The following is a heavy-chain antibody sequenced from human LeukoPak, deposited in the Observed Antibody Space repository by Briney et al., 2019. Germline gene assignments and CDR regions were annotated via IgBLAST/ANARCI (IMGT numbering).Heavy chain of an antibody. CDR1: GFTFTYYA. J-gene: IGHJ4*02. Sequence: GGSLRLSCAASGFTFTYYAMNWVRQAPGKGLERVAGIQHDGSRTYYADSVKGRFTISRDNAKKSLYLQMNSLRAEDTAVYYCASGVNYFDYWGQGTLVTVSS. D-gene: IGHD3-3*01. CDR2: IQHDGSRT. V-gene: IGHV3-30-3*01. CDR3: ASGVNYFDY.